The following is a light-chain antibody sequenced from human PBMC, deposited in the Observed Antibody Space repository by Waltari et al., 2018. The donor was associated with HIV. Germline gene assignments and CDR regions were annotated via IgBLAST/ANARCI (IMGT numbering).Light chain of an antibody. J-gene: IGLJ3*02. V-gene: IGLV2-23*02. CDR3: CSYAGSSTWV. CDR2: DVS. Sequence: QSALTQPASVSGSPGQSLTISCTGTSSDVGGYHYVSWYQQHPGKAPKLMIYDVSKRPLGVSNRFSGSKSGNTASLTISGLQAEDEADYYCCSYAGSSTWVFGGGTKLTVL. CDR1: SSDVGGYHY.